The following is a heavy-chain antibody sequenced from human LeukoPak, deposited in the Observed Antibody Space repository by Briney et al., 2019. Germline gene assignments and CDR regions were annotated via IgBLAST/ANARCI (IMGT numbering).Heavy chain of an antibody. V-gene: IGHV3-48*04. CDR1: GFTFDSYS. D-gene: IGHD5-12*01. Sequence: PGGSLRLSCAASGFTFDSYSMNWVRRAPGKGLEWISYISGTSSIINYADSVKGRFTISRDNAKNSLYLQMNSLRAEGTAVYYCARDLIYDYWGQGTLVTVSS. CDR2: ISGTSSII. J-gene: IGHJ4*02. CDR3: ARDLIYDY.